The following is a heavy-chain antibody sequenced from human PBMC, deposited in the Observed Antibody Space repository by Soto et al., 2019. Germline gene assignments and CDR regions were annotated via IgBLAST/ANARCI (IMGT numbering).Heavy chain of an antibody. CDR3: ARGGLQDPNEY. CDR1: GGSFSGYY. V-gene: IGHV4-34*01. J-gene: IGHJ4*02. CDR2: INHSGST. D-gene: IGHD5-12*01. Sequence: LSLTCVLYGGSFSGYYWRWIRQPPGKGLEWIGEINHSGSTNYNPSLKSRVTISVDTSKNQCSLKLSSVTAADTAVYYCARGGLQDPNEYWGQEPLVTSPQ.